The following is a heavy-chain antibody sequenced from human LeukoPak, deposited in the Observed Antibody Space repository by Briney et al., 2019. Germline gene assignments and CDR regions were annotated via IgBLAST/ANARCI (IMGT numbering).Heavy chain of an antibody. Sequence: ASVKVSCKASGYTFTSYAMHWVRQAPGQRLEWMGWINAGNGNTKYSQKFQGRVTITRDTSASTAYMELSSLRSEDTAVYYCARDAWGLWFGDLPLYYFDHWGQGTLVTVSS. CDR3: ARDAWGLWFGDLPLYYFDH. V-gene: IGHV1-3*01. J-gene: IGHJ4*02. CDR1: GYTFTSYA. CDR2: INAGNGNT. D-gene: IGHD3-10*01.